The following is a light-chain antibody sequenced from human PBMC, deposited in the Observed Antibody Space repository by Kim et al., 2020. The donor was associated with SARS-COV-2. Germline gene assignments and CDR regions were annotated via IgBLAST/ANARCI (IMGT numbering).Light chain of an antibody. CDR1: SLRSFY. CDR3: PSRDTSGNHVGV. Sequence: SSELTQDPAVSVALGQTVMITCQGDSLRSFYASWYQQKSGQAPVLVLYAASNRPSGIPDRFSGSSSGNTASLTITGAQAEDEADYYCPSRDTSGNHVGVF. J-gene: IGLJ1*01. V-gene: IGLV3-19*01. CDR2: AAS.